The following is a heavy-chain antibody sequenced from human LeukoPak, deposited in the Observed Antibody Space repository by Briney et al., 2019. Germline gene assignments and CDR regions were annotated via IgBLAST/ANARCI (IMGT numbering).Heavy chain of an antibody. CDR2: ISAYNGNT. J-gene: IGHJ4*02. CDR1: GGTFSSYA. D-gene: IGHD2-2*01. CDR3: ARVGAYCTSTSCLDY. Sequence: RASVKVSCKASGGTFSSYAISWVRQAPGQGLEWMGWISAYNGNTNYAQKLQGRVTMTTDTSTSTAYMELRSLTSDDTAVYYCARVGAYCTSTSCLDYWGQGTLVTVSS. V-gene: IGHV1-18*01.